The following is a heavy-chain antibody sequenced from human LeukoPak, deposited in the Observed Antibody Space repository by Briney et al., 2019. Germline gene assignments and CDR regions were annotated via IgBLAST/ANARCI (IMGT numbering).Heavy chain of an antibody. CDR2: ISYDGSNK. D-gene: IGHD4-17*01. CDR3: ARSDLGYGDYSYYFDY. CDR1: GFTFSSYA. Sequence: GRSLRLSCAASGFTFSSYAMHWVRQAPGKGLEWVAVISYDGSNKYYADSVKGRFTISRDNSKNTLYLQMNSLRAEDTAVYYCARSDLGYGDYSYYFDYWGQGTLVTVSS. J-gene: IGHJ4*02. V-gene: IGHV3-30-3*01.